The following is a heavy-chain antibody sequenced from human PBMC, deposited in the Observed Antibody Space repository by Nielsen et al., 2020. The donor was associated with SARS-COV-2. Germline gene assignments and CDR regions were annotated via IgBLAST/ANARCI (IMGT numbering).Heavy chain of an antibody. J-gene: IGHJ4*02. CDR3: ARGASLKWHPAY. D-gene: IGHD5-12*01. Sequence: ASVKVSCKASGYTFTSYDINGVRQATGQGLEWMGWMNPNSGNTGYAQKFQGRVTMTRNTSISTAYMELSSLRSEDTAVYYCARGASLKWHPAYWGQGTLVTVSS. CDR1: GYTFTSYD. V-gene: IGHV1-8*01. CDR2: MNPNSGNT.